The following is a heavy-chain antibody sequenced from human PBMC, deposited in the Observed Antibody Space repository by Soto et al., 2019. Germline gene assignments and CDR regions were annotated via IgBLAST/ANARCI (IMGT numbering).Heavy chain of an antibody. Sequence: QVQLVESGGGVVQPGRSLRLSCAASRFDFNQYAMHWVRQAPGKGLEWLALISYDGSTKFYGDSAKGRFTISRDNSRNTMYLQINSLRPEDTAVYYCARRGVEARDTGPGQDYLDYWGQGTVVTVSS. J-gene: IGHJ4*02. CDR2: ISYDGSTK. CDR1: RFDFNQYA. D-gene: IGHD2-8*02. CDR3: ARRGVEARDTGPGQDYLDY. V-gene: IGHV3-30-3*01.